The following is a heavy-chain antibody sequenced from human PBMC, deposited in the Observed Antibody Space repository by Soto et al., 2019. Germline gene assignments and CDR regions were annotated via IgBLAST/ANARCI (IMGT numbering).Heavy chain of an antibody. Sequence: GGSLRLSCAASGFTFSSYAMTWVRQAAGKGLEWVSGISGGGGVSTYYADSVKGRFTSSRDNSMNTLYLQMNRLRAEDTAVYYCAKDAISMVRGVNNWFDPWGQGTLVTVSS. D-gene: IGHD3-10*01. CDR3: AKDAISMVRGVNNWFDP. J-gene: IGHJ5*02. CDR1: GFTFSSYA. V-gene: IGHV3-23*01. CDR2: ISGGGGVST.